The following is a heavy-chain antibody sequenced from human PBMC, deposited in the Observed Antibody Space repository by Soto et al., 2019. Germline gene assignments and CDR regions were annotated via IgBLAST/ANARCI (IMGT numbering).Heavy chain of an antibody. CDR2: ISYSGDTT. CDR1: GFNFNTYV. Sequence: GGSLRLSCAVSGFNFNTYVMTWVRQAPGKGLEWVSGISYSGDTTYYADFVKGRFTISRDDSKNTVHLQLNSLRAEDTAVYFCAKTRGGNRPFDDWGRGTLVTV. V-gene: IGHV3-23*01. J-gene: IGHJ4*02. CDR3: AKTRGGNRPFDD. D-gene: IGHD3-16*01.